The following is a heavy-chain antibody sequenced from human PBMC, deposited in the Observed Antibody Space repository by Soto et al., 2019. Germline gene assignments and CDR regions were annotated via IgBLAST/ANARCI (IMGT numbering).Heavy chain of an antibody. D-gene: IGHD6-13*01. J-gene: IGHJ4*02. V-gene: IGHV4-59*01. CDR3: ARVVQGNAIADVLFDY. CDR1: GGSISSYY. Sequence: SETLSLTCTVSGGSISSYYWSWIRQPPGKGLEWIGYIYYSGSTNYNPSLKSRVTISVDTSKNQFSLKLSSVTAADTAVYYCARVVQGNAIADVLFDYWGQGTLVTVSS. CDR2: IYYSGST.